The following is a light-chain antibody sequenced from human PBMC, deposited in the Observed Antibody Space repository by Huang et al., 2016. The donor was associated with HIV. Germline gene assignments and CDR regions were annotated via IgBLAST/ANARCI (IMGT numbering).Light chain of an antibody. CDR2: DAS. V-gene: IGKV1-39*01. J-gene: IGKJ2*01. CDR1: QSIRSY. Sequence: DIQMTQSPFSLSASVGDRVTITCRASQSIRSYLKWYQQKPGKAPQILIYDASTFQSGIPSSVTGSCSGTDFSLTITSLQPEDFATYYCQQTYIIPITCGQGTKLEIK. CDR3: QQTYIIPIT.